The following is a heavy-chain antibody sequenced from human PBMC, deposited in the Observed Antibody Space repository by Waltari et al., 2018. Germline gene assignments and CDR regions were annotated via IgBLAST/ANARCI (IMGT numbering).Heavy chain of an antibody. D-gene: IGHD6-6*01. CDR2: IYYSGST. CDR3: ARLRYGSSAPLGSAFDI. CDR1: GGSISSSSYY. J-gene: IGHJ3*02. Sequence: QLQLQESGPGLVKPSETLSLTCTVSGGSISSSSYYWGWIRQPPGKVLEGTGGIYYSGSTYYNPSLKSRVTISVDTSKNQFSLKLSSVTAADTAVYYCARLRYGSSAPLGSAFDIWGQGTMVTVSS. V-gene: IGHV4-39*07.